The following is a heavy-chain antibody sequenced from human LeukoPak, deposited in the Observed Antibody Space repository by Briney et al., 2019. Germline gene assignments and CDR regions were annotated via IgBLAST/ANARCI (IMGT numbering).Heavy chain of an antibody. CDR1: GFTFSGYS. CDR3: AREIDSSSPKNYFDY. V-gene: IGHV3-48*01. CDR2: ISSSSSTI. Sequence: QPGGSLRLSCAASGFTFSGYSMNWVRQAPGKGLEWVSYISSSSSTIYYADSVKGRFTISRDNAKNSLYLQMNSLRAEDTAVYYCAREIDSSSPKNYFDYWGQGTLVTVSS. J-gene: IGHJ4*02. D-gene: IGHD6-13*01.